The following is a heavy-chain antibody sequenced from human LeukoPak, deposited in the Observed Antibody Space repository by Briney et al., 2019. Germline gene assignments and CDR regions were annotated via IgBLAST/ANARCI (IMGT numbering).Heavy chain of an antibody. D-gene: IGHD6-19*01. CDR2: ISGSGGST. CDR1: GFTFSSYA. J-gene: IGHJ6*02. CDR3: VRSDSSGWYWSYYYGMDV. V-gene: IGHV3-23*01. Sequence: GGSLRLSCAASGFTFSSYAMSWVRQAPGKGLEWVSAISGSGGSTYYADSVKGRFTISRDNSKNTLYLQMNSLRAEDTAVYYCVRSDSSGWYWSYYYGMDVWGQGTTVTVSS.